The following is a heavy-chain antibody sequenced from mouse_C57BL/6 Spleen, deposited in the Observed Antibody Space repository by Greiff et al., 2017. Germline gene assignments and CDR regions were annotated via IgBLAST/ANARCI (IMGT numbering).Heavy chain of an antibody. CDR3: ASLNYYGSSSYYFDY. V-gene: IGHV5-6*01. CDR2: ISSGGSYT. Sequence: EVQLVESGGDLVKPGGSLKLSCAASGFTFSSYGMSWVRQTPDKRLEWVATISSGGSYTYYPDSVKGRFTISRDNAKNTLYLQMSSLKSEDTAMYYCASLNYYGSSSYYFDYWGQGTTLTVSS. J-gene: IGHJ2*01. D-gene: IGHD1-1*01. CDR1: GFTFSSYG.